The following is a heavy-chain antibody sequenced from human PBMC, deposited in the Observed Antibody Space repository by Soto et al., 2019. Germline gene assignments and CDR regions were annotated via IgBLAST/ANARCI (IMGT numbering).Heavy chain of an antibody. Sequence: SETLSLTCTVSGGSISSSSDYWGWIRQPPGKGLEWIGSVYYSGSTYYNPSLKSRVTISVDTSKNQFSLKLSSVTAADTAVFYCARLIHCKTTSCYFDYWGQGTLVTVSS. CDR2: VYYSGST. CDR1: GGSISSSSDY. CDR3: ARLIHCKTTSCYFDY. V-gene: IGHV4-39*01. J-gene: IGHJ4*02. D-gene: IGHD2-2*01.